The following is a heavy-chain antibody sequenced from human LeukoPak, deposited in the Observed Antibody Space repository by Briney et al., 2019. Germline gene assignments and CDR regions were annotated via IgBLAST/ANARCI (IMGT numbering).Heavy chain of an antibody. CDR2: IIVGNGKT. J-gene: IGHJ4*02. Sequence: SVKVSCKASGFIFRNSAIQWVRQARGQPLEWMGWIIVGNGKTDYAQKFQDRVIITNDMSTSTVYMKLRSLGSEDTALYYCAADLEHGFALWGPGTLVTVSS. D-gene: IGHD3-10*01. CDR1: GFIFRNSA. CDR3: AADLEHGFAL. V-gene: IGHV1-58*02.